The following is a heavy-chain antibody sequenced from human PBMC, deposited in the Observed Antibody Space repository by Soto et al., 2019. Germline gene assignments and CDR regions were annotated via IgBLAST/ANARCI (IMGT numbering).Heavy chain of an antibody. D-gene: IGHD6-19*01. V-gene: IGHV3-30*18. CDR2: ISYDVSNK. J-gene: IGHJ4*02. Sequence: GGSLRLSCAASGFTFSSYGMHWVRQAPGKGLEWVAVISYDVSNKYYADSVKGRFTISRDNSKNTLYLQMNSLRAEDTAVYYCAKNAYSSGWYFDYWGQGTLVTVSS. CDR3: AKNAYSSGWYFDY. CDR1: GFTFSSYG.